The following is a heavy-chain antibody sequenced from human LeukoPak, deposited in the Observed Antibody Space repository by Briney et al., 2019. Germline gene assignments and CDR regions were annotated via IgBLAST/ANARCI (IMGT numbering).Heavy chain of an antibody. CDR2: ISYDGSNK. CDR3: AKDLGYCSGGSCYSAYYGMDV. V-gene: IGHV3-30*18. J-gene: IGHJ6*02. Sequence: GGSLRLSCAASGFTFSSYGMHWVRQAPGKGLEWVAVISYDGSNKYYADSVKGRFTISRDNSKNTLYLQMNSLRAEDTAVYYCAKDLGYCSGGSCYSAYYGMDVWGQGTTVTVSS. D-gene: IGHD2-15*01. CDR1: GFTFSSYG.